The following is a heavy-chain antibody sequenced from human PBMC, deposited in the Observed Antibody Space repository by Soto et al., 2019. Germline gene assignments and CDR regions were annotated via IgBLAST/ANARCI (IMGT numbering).Heavy chain of an antibody. J-gene: IGHJ6*04. Sequence: DLVESGGGLVQPGGSLRLSCAASGFTVSSKYMSWVRQAPGKGLEWHSLIQIGGPTYYADPVKRRLTISRETSENTLHLQMDSLRALDTAVYYWGRADVWGDGGRCYGVPVDVWGKATTVTVSS. CDR3: GRADVWGDGGRCYGVPVDV. V-gene: IGHV3-66*01. D-gene: IGHD2-15*01. CDR2: IQIGGPT. CDR1: GFTVSSKY.